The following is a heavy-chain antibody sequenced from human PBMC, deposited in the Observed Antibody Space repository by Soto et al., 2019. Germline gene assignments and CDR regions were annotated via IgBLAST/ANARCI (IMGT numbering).Heavy chain of an antibody. CDR3: AKGGGDGYYDSSGYSFDH. J-gene: IGHJ4*02. CDR1: GFTFSIYA. CDR2: IFYDGSKT. D-gene: IGHD3-22*01. Sequence: QVQLVESGGGVVQPGQPLRLSCEASGFTFSIYAMHWVRRAPGKGLEWLAVIFYDGSKTFYADSAKGRFTVSRDSSKNKLYLQVNSLRVEDTAIYYCAKGGGDGYYDSSGYSFDHWGQGTLVTVSS. V-gene: IGHV3-30*18.